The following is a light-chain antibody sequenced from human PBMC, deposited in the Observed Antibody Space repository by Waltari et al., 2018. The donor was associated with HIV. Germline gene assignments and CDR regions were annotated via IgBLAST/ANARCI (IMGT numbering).Light chain of an antibody. CDR1: SGSIASNY. V-gene: IGLV6-57*02. J-gene: IGLJ3*02. Sequence: NFMLTQPHSVSESPGKTVTISCTGSSGSIASNYVQWSQQRPGSAPTTVIYEHNQRPSGLPERFSGSIDSSSNSASLAISGLKTEDEADYFCQSYDSITWVFGGGTKLTVL. CDR3: QSYDSITWV. CDR2: EHN.